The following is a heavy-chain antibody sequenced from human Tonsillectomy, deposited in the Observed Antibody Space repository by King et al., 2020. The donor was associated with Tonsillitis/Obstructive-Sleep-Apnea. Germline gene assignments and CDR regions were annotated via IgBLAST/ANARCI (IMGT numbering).Heavy chain of an antibody. J-gene: IGHJ4*02. CDR3: ASLIVVVVAATAGGDY. Sequence: VQLVESGGGVVQPGRSLRLSCAASGFTFSSYAMHWVRQAPGKGLEWVAVISYDGSNKYYADSVKGRFTISRDNSKNTLYLQMNRLRAEDTAVYYCASLIVVVVAATAGGDYWGQGTLVTVSS. V-gene: IGHV3-30*01. CDR1: GFTFSSYA. CDR2: ISYDGSNK. D-gene: IGHD2-15*01.